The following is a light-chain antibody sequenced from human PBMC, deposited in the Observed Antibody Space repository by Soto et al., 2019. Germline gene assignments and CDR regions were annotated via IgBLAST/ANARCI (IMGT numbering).Light chain of an antibody. Sequence: EIVLTQSPATLSLSPGERATLSCRASQSVSSYLAWYQQKPGQAPRLLIYDASNSATGIPARFSGSGSWTDFTLTISSLEPEDFAVYYCQQRSNWPPSLTFGGGTKVEIK. CDR3: QQRSNWPPSLT. J-gene: IGKJ4*01. CDR1: QSVSSY. V-gene: IGKV3-11*01. CDR2: DAS.